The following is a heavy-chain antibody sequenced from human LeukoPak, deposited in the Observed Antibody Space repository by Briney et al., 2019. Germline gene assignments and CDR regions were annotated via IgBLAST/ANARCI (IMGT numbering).Heavy chain of an antibody. V-gene: IGHV4-59*08. Sequence: PSETLSLTCTVSGASIFGFYWSWIRQPPGKGLEWIGYIYYTGDSNYNPSLKSRATISLDTSRSQFSLMLSSVTAADTAIYYCARHSFARPFDSWGQGTLVTVSS. CDR2: IYYTGDS. J-gene: IGHJ4*02. D-gene: IGHD6-6*01. CDR3: ARHSFARPFDS. CDR1: GASIFGFY.